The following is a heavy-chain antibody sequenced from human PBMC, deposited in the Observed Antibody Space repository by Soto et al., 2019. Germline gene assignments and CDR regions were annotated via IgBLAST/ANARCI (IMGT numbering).Heavy chain of an antibody. Sequence: GGSLRLSCAASGFRFSDFAMTWVRQAPGRGLEWVSTITGTASSTYYADSVKGRFTISRDNSKNTLYLQINSLRAEDTAIYYCAKGAEGYVVSSLDSWGQGTLVTVSS. D-gene: IGHD5-12*01. CDR2: ITGTASST. V-gene: IGHV3-23*01. CDR1: GFRFSDFA. CDR3: AKGAEGYVVSSLDS. J-gene: IGHJ4*02.